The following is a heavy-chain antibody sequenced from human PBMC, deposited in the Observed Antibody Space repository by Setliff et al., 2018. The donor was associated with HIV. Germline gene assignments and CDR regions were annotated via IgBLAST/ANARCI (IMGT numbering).Heavy chain of an antibody. D-gene: IGHD2-2*01. Sequence: SETLSLTCAVSGYSIRSAYYWGWIRQPPGKGLEWIGSIYHGGSSYYNSSLKSRVTISVDTSKNQISLKLSSMTAADTAVYYCVRCLGMIHYYALESWGQGTLVTVSS. CDR1: GYSIRSAYY. J-gene: IGHJ5*02. CDR2: IYHGGSS. CDR3: VRCLGMIHYYALES. V-gene: IGHV4-38-2*01.